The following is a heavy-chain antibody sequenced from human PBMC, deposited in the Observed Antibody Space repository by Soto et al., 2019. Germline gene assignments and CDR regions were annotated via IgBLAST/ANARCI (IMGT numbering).Heavy chain of an antibody. CDR3: ASQYAYRGTDAFDI. J-gene: IGHJ3*02. CDR2: ISYDGSNK. V-gene: IGHV3-30-3*01. CDR1: GFTFSSYA. D-gene: IGHD4-4*01. Sequence: GGSLRLSCAASGFTFSSYAMHWVRQAQGKGLEWVAVISYDGSNKYYADSVKGRFTISRDNSKNTLYLQMNSLRAEDTAVYYCASQYAYRGTDAFDIWGQGAMVTVSS.